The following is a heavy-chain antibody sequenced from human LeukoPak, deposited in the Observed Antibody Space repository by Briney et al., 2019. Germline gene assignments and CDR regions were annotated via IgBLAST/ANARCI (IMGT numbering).Heavy chain of an antibody. CDR2: ISGSGGST. J-gene: IGHJ4*02. CDR1: GFTFSSYA. CDR3: AKDLRYYGSGSYQFDY. Sequence: GGSLRLSCAASGFTFSSYAMSWVRQAPGKGLEWVSAISGSGGSTYYADSVKGRFTISRDNSKNTLYLQINSLRAEDTAVYYCAKDLRYYGSGSYQFDYWGQGTLVTVSS. V-gene: IGHV3-23*01. D-gene: IGHD3-10*01.